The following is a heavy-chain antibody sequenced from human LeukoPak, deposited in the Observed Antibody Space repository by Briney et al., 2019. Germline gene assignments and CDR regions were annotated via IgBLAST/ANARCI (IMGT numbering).Heavy chain of an antibody. CDR3: ARDGGGARPNNGMDI. CDR1: VYTFTSYG. Sequence: ASVKVSLSASVYTFTSYGISWLRQAPGQGLEWMGWISAYNGNTNYAQKLQGRVTMTTDTSTSTAYMELRSLRSDDAAVYDCARDGGGARPNNGMDIWGQGTTVTVSS. D-gene: IGHD1-26*01. CDR2: ISAYNGNT. J-gene: IGHJ6*02. V-gene: IGHV1-18*01.